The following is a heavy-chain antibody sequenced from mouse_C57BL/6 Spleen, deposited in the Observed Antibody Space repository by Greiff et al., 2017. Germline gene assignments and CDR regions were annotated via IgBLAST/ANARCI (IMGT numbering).Heavy chain of an antibody. J-gene: IGHJ2*01. CDR2: ISDGGSYT. V-gene: IGHV5-4*01. CDR3: ARDRGYYFDY. CDR1: GFTFSSYA. D-gene: IGHD3-1*01. Sequence: EVQLQESGGGLVKPGGSLKLSCAASGFTFSSYAMSWVRQTPEKRLEWVATISDGGSYTYYPDNVKGRFTISRDNAKNNLYLQMSHLKSEDTAMYYCARDRGYYFDYWGQGTTLTVSS.